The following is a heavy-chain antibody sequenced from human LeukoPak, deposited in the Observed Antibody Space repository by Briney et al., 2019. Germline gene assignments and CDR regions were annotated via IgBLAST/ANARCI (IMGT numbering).Heavy chain of an antibody. CDR3: ARSDLATITAGPFEY. Sequence: ASVKVSCKASGYTFTNYGITWVRQAPGQGLEWMGWISGHQGNTKYAQNFQGRVTMTIDTSTSTAYMDLSSLRSDDTAIYFCARSDLATITAGPFEYWGQGTLVAVSS. D-gene: IGHD5-12*01. CDR1: GYTFTNYG. CDR2: ISGHQGNT. V-gene: IGHV1-18*01. J-gene: IGHJ4*02.